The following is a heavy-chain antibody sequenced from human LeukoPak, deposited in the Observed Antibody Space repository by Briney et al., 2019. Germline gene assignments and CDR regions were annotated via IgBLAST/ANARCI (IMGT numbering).Heavy chain of an antibody. CDR3: AELGITMIGGV. V-gene: IGHV3-48*03. J-gene: IGHJ6*04. CDR1: GFTFSSYQ. Sequence: GGSLRLSCAASGFTFSSYQMNWVRQALGKGLEWVSYISSSGSTIYYADSVKGRFTISRDNAKNSLYLQMNSLRAEDTAVYYCAELGITMIGGVWGKGTTVTISS. D-gene: IGHD3-10*02. CDR2: ISSSGSTI.